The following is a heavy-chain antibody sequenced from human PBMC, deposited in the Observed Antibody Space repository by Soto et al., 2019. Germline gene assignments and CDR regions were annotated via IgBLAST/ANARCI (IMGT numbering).Heavy chain of an antibody. CDR2: ISVSGDNT. Sequence: PVGSLRLSCAASGFTFSSYAMSWVRQAPGKGLEWVSGISVSGDNTYYADSVKGRFTISRDNSKNTLYLQMNNLRAEDTAVYYCADGGEWSFNFVYWGQGTQVTVSS. V-gene: IGHV3-23*01. J-gene: IGHJ4*02. CDR1: GFTFSSYA. D-gene: IGHD3-3*01. CDR3: ADGGEWSFNFVY.